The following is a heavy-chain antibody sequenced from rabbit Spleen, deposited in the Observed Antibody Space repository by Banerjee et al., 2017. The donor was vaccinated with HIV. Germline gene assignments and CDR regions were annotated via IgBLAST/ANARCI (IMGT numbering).Heavy chain of an antibody. CDR1: GVSFSNKAV. CDR3: ARDLTGVIGWNFGW. J-gene: IGHJ4*01. D-gene: IGHD1-1*01. CDR2: INAVTGKP. V-gene: IGHV1S45*01. Sequence: QEQLVESGGSLGQPEGALTLTCKASGVSFSNKAVMRWVRQAPGKGLEWIACINAVTGKPVYANWAKGRSPFSKPSSTTVTLQLSSLTAADTATYFCARDLTGVIGWNFGWWGPGTLVTVS.